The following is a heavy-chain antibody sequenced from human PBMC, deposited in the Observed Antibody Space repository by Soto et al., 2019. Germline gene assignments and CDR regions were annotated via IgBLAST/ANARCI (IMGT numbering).Heavy chain of an antibody. J-gene: IGHJ4*02. CDR2: INAGNGNT. CDR1: GYTFTSYA. V-gene: IGHV1-3*01. Sequence: GASVKVSCKASGYTFTSYAMHWVRKAPGQRLEWMGWINAGNGNTKYSQKFQGRVTITRDTSASTAYMELSSLRSEDTAVYYCARDRGSGWYYFDYWGQGTLVTVSS. CDR3: ARDRGSGWYYFDY. D-gene: IGHD6-19*01.